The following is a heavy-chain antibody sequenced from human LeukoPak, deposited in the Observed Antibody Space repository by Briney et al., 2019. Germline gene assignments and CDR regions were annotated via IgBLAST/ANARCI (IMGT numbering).Heavy chain of an antibody. CDR2: INHSGGT. V-gene: IGHV4-34*01. CDR1: GGSFSGYY. D-gene: IGHD5-18*01. CDR3: ARGATRGYSYGRDAFDI. J-gene: IGHJ3*02. Sequence: SETLSLTCAVYGGSFSGYYWSWIRQPPGKGLEWIGEINHSGGTNYNPSLKSRVTISVDTSKNQFSLKLSSVTAADTAVYYCARGATRGYSYGRDAFDIWGQGTMVTVSS.